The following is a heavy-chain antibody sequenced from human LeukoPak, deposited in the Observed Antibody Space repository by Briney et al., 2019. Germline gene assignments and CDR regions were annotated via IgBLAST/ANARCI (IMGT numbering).Heavy chain of an antibody. J-gene: IGHJ4*02. V-gene: IGHV4-61*02. Sequence: PSQTLSLTCTVSGGSISSGSYYWSWIRQPAGKGLGWIGRIYTSGSTNYNPSLKSRVTISVDTSKNQFSLKLSSVTAADTAVYYRARARTYSSLLEWFDYWGQGTLVTVSS. D-gene: IGHD3-3*01. CDR2: IYTSGST. CDR1: GGSISSGSYY. CDR3: ARARTYSSLLEWFDY.